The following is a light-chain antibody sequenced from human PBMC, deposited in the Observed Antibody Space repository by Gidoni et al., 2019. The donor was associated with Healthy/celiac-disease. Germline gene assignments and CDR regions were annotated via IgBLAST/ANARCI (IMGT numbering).Light chain of an antibody. V-gene: IGLV1-47*01. CDR3: ATWDDSLSGPV. Sequence: QSVPTQPPSASGTPGQRVTISCSGSSSNIGSNHVYWYQQLPGTAPKLLIFGNNQRPSGVPERFSGSKSGTSASLAISGLRSEDEADYYCATWDDSLSGPVFGGGTKLTVL. J-gene: IGLJ3*02. CDR1: SSNIGSNH. CDR2: GNN.